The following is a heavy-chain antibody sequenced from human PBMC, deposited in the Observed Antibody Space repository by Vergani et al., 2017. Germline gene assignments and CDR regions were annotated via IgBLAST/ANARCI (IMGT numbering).Heavy chain of an antibody. J-gene: IGHJ4*02. CDR2: IKNTGDST. V-gene: IGHV3-23*01. D-gene: IGHD5-24*01. CDR1: VFPFSSHA. CDR3: GRGSDNYN. Sequence: EVQLLQSEGAVVQPGGSLTLSCVASVFPFSSHAMSWVHLDHGQGLEWVSSIKNTGDSTHYSDSVKGRFTISRNNSKNTLYLQMNSLIVEDTAVYYCGRGSDNYNWCEGTLVTVSS.